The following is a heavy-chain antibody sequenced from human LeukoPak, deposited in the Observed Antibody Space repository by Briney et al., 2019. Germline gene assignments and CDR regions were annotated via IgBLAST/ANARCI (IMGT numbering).Heavy chain of an antibody. D-gene: IGHD5-18*01. CDR2: ISGSGGST. Sequence: QPGGSLRLSCAASGLTFDDYGMSWVRQAPGKGLEWVSAISGSGGSTYYADSVKGRFTISRDNSKNTLYLQMNSLRAEDTAVYYCAKVGLLIDYWGQGTLVTVSS. CDR1: GLTFDDYG. J-gene: IGHJ4*02. V-gene: IGHV3-23*01. CDR3: AKVGLLIDY.